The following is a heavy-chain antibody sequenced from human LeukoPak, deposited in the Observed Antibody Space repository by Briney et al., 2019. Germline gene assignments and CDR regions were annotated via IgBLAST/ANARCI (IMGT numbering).Heavy chain of an antibody. Sequence: PGGSLRLSCVASGFTFSSYSINWVRQAPGKGLEWVSSISSSSNYIYHSDSIKGRFTISRDNTQNSLYLQMDSLRADDTAIYYCARVRGYSSSSGDFDYWGQGTLVTVSS. V-gene: IGHV3-21*06. D-gene: IGHD6-13*01. CDR1: GFTFSSYS. CDR3: ARVRGYSSSSGDFDY. J-gene: IGHJ4*02. CDR2: ISSSSNYI.